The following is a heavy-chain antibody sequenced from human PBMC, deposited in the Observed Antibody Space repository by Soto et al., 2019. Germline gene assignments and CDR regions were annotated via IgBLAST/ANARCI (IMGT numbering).Heavy chain of an antibody. V-gene: IGHV4-59*01. Sequence: SETLSLTCTVSGGSMRNYFWTWIRQPLGKGLEWIGYIHYSGATSFFPSYNPSLRGRATISEDTSKNQFSLKLLSVTTADTAVYFCAAGEASSRNLAPYYLDFWGQGTLVTVSS. CDR2: IHYSGATSFFP. D-gene: IGHD6-13*01. CDR1: GGSMRNYF. J-gene: IGHJ4*02. CDR3: AAGEASSRNLAPYYLDF.